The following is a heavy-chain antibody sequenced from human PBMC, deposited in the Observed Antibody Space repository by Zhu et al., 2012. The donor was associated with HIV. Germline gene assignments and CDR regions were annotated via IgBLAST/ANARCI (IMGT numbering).Heavy chain of an antibody. CDR3: RQKRVEMATMNY. V-gene: IGHV4-30-4*01. CDR1: GGSISSGNYY. J-gene: IGHJ4*02. Sequence: QVQLEESGPGLVKPSQTLSLSCTVSGGSISSGNYYWSWIRQSPGKGLEWIGYIYYSGSTYYNPSLKSRVTISLDTSKNQFSLRLSSVLPQTTAVYYCRQKRVEMATMNYWGQGTLVHRLL. D-gene: IGHD5-24*01. CDR2: IYYSGST.